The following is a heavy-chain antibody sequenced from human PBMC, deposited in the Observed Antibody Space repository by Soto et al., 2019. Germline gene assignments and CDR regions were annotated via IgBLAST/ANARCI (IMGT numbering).Heavy chain of an antibody. CDR3: AKLLDGNVYYYGMDV. V-gene: IGHV3-23*01. CDR2: ISGSGGST. J-gene: IGHJ6*02. D-gene: IGHD6-19*01. Sequence: GGSLRLSCAASGFTFSSYAMSWVRQAPGKGLEWVSAISGSGGSTYYADSVKGRFTISRDNSKNTLYLQMNSLRAEDTAVYYCAKLLDGNVYYYGMDVCGQGNTVPVSS. CDR1: GFTFSSYA.